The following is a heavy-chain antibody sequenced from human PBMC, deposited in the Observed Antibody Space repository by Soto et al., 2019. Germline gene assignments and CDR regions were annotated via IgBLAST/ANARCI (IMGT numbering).Heavy chain of an antibody. V-gene: IGHV1-18*01. J-gene: IGHJ5*02. CDR2: ISAYNGNT. CDR1: GYTFTSYG. Sequence: GASVKVSCKASGYTFTSYGISWVRQAPGQGLEWMGWISAYNGNTNYAQKLQGRVTMTTDTSTSTAYMELRSLRSDDTAVYYCARVTTRSRITIFGVVTNRFAPRGQGTLVTVSS. CDR3: ARVTTRSRITIFGVVTNRFAP. D-gene: IGHD3-3*01.